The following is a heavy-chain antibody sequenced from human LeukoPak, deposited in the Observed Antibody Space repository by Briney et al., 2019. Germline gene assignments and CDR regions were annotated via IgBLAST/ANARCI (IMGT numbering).Heavy chain of an antibody. CDR2: INPNSGGT. CDR3: ARERGSYYGPYFDY. D-gene: IGHD1-26*01. Sequence: ASVKVSCKASGYTFTGFYMHWVRQAPGQGLEWMGRINPNSGGTNYAQKFQGRVTMTRDTSISTAYMELSRLRSDDTAVYYRARERGSYYGPYFDYWGQGTLVTVSS. V-gene: IGHV1-2*06. CDR1: GYTFTGFY. J-gene: IGHJ4*02.